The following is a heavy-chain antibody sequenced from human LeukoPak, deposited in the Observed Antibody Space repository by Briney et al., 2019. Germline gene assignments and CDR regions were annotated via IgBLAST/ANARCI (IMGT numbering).Heavy chain of an antibody. J-gene: IGHJ4*02. CDR1: GFTVSSNY. V-gene: IGHV3-66*01. Sequence: GGSLRLSCAASGFTVSSNYMSWVRQAPGKGLEWVSVIYSGGSTYYADSVKGRSTISRDNSKNTLYLQMNSLRAEDTAVYYCAKGRQQQLAPFDYWGQGTLVTVSS. CDR3: AKGRQQQLAPFDY. CDR2: IYSGGST. D-gene: IGHD6-13*01.